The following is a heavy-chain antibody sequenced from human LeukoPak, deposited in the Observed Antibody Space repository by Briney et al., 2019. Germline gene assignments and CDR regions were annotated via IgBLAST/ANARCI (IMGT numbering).Heavy chain of an antibody. V-gene: IGHV3-11*04. J-gene: IGHJ4*02. CDR2: ISGSGHDI. CDR1: GFTFSDSY. D-gene: IGHD4/OR15-4a*01. Sequence: GGSLRLSCAASGFTFSDSYMTWVRQAPGKGVEWVAYISGSGHDINYSESAKGRFTISRDNAKNSLYLQMNSLRAEDTAVYYCAREDPYGGGFGYWGQGTLVTVSS. CDR3: AREDPYGGGFGY.